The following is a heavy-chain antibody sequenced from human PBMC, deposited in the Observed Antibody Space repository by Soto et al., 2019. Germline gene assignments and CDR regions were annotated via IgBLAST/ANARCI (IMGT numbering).Heavy chain of an antibody. V-gene: IGHV4-39*01. D-gene: IGHD6-19*01. J-gene: IGHJ4*02. CDR3: ARSGYSSGPFDY. CDR2: LYYSGNT. Sequence: SETLSITCTVCGGSISNSNYYWGWIRQPPGTGLEWIGSLYYSGNTYYNPSLKSRVTISVDTSYNQFSLRLTSMTAADTAVYFCARSGYSSGPFDYWGLGTLVTVSS. CDR1: GGSISNSNYY.